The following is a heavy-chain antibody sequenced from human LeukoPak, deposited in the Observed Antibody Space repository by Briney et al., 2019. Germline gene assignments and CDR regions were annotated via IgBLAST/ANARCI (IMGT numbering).Heavy chain of an antibody. J-gene: IGHJ5*02. CDR2: IYHSGST. CDR1: GYSISSGYY. D-gene: IGHD3-9*01. Sequence: SSETLSLTCTVSGYSISSGYYWGWIRQPPGKGLEWIGSIYHSGSTYYNPSLRSRVTISVDTSKNQFTLKLSSVTAADTAVYYCARASYDILTGYQNWFDPWGQGTLVTVSS. V-gene: IGHV4-38-2*02. CDR3: ARASYDILTGYQNWFDP.